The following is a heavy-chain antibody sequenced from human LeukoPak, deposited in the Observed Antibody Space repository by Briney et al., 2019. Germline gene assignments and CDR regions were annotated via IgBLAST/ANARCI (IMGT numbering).Heavy chain of an antibody. CDR1: GGSISSSSYY. D-gene: IGHD3-22*01. CDR2: IYYSGST. CDR3: ARDYYDSSGYRYFNS. V-gene: IGHV4-31*03. Sequence: SETLSLTCTVSGGSISSSSYYWGWIRQHPGKGLEWIGYIYYSGSTYYNPSLKSRVTISMDTSKNQFSLKLSSVTAADTAVYYCARDYYDSSGYRYFNSWGQGTLVTVSS. J-gene: IGHJ4*02.